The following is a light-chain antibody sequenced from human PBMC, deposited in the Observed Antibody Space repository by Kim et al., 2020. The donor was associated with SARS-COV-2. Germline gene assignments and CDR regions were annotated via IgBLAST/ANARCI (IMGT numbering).Light chain of an antibody. CDR2: LNSDGSH. Sequence: QLVLTQSPSVSASLGASVKITCTLSSGHSSYAIAWHQQQPEKGPRFLMKLNSDGSHSKGDGIPDRFSGSSSGAERYLSISSLQSEDEADYYCQTWGTGFWVFGGGTKLTVL. CDR1: SGHSSYA. V-gene: IGLV4-69*01. CDR3: QTWGTGFWV. J-gene: IGLJ3*02.